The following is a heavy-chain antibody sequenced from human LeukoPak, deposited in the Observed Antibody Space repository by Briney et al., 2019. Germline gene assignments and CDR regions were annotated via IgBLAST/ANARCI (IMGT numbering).Heavy chain of an antibody. J-gene: IGHJ4*02. CDR3: AKDAGDIVTTDYFDY. CDR1: GFTFSSYG. D-gene: IGHD5-12*01. Sequence: GSLRLSCAASGFTFSSYGMHWVRQAPGKGLEWVAVISYDGSNKYYADSVKGRFTISRDNSKNTLYLQMNSLRAEDTAVYYCAKDAGDIVTTDYFDYWGQGTLVTVSS. V-gene: IGHV3-30*18. CDR2: ISYDGSNK.